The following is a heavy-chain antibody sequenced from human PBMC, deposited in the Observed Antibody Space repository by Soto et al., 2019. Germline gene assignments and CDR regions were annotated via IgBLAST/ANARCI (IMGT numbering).Heavy chain of an antibody. Sequence: VASVKVSCKASGYTFTSYGISWMRQAPGQGLEWMGWISAYNGNTNYAQKLQGRVTMTTDTSTSTAYMELRSLRSDDTAVYYCARGRYSSGWDNWFDPWGQGTLVTVSS. D-gene: IGHD6-19*01. J-gene: IGHJ5*02. V-gene: IGHV1-18*01. CDR2: ISAYNGNT. CDR3: ARGRYSSGWDNWFDP. CDR1: GYTFTSYG.